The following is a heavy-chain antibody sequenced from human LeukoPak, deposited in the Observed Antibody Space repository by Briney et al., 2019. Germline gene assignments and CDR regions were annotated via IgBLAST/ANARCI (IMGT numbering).Heavy chain of an antibody. J-gene: IGHJ6*03. D-gene: IGHD2-2*01. CDR1: GYTFTSYD. Sequence: GASVKVSCKASGYTFTSYDINWVRQATGQGLEWMGWMNPNSGNTGYAQKFQGRVTITRNTSISTAYMELSSLRSEDTAVYYCARAKGSTSYYYMDVWGKGTTVTVSS. CDR2: MNPNSGNT. V-gene: IGHV1-8*03. CDR3: ARAKGSTSYYYMDV.